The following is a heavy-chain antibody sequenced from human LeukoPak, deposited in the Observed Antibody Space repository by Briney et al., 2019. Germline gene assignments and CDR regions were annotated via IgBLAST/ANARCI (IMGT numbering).Heavy chain of an antibody. CDR3: VTGHYDSRMYFDL. J-gene: IGHJ2*01. CDR2: IKFDGSLA. Sequence: PGGSLRLSCTASGLTFSTYWVHWVRQAPGKGLVWVSQIKFDGSLASYADSVKGRFTISRDNAKNTLHLQMNTLGTEDTAVYYCVTGHYDSRMYFDLWGRGTLVTVSS. CDR1: GLTFSTYW. V-gene: IGHV3-74*01. D-gene: IGHD3-16*01.